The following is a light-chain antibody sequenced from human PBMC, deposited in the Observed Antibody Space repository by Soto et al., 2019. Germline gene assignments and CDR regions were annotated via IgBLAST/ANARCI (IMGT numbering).Light chain of an antibody. CDR3: AAWDDSLV. J-gene: IGLJ2*01. CDR2: SNN. Sequence: QSVLTQPPSASGTPGQRVTISCSGSSSNIGSNTVNWYQQLPGTAPKLLIYSNNQRPSGVPDRFFGSKSGTSASLAISGLQSEDEADYYCAAWDDSLVFGGGTKLTVL. V-gene: IGLV1-44*01. CDR1: SSNIGSNT.